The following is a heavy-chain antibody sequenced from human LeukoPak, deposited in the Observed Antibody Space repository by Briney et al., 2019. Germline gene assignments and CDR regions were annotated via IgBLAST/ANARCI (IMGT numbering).Heavy chain of an antibody. D-gene: IGHD1-26*01. Sequence: GGSLRLSCAASGFTFSTYAMSWVRQAPGKGVEWVSAISGSGGSTYYADSVKGRFTISRDNSKNTLYLQMNSLRAEDTAVYYCARSTTRIVGARVFVYWGQGTLVTVSS. J-gene: IGHJ4*02. CDR1: GFTFSTYA. V-gene: IGHV3-23*01. CDR3: ARSTTRIVGARVFVY. CDR2: ISGSGGST.